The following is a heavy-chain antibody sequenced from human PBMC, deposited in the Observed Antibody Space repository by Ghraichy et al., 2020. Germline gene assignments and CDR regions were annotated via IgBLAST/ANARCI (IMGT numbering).Heavy chain of an antibody. D-gene: IGHD1-14*01. CDR3: ARGGYYFDY. V-gene: IGHV3-7*03. Sequence: GGSLRLSCTASEFTFKIYWMSWVRQAPGKGLEWVANINQDGSEKNYGDSVKGRFSISRDNAKNSLDLQMNSLRAEDSAVYYCARGGYYFDYWGQGTLVTVSS. CDR2: INQDGSEK. J-gene: IGHJ4*02. CDR1: EFTFKIYW.